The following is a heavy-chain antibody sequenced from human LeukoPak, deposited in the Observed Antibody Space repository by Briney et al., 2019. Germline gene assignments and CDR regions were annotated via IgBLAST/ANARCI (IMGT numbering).Heavy chain of an antibody. CDR3: TKCAGYSFTNDMDV. CDR1: GFTFSSYA. Sequence: PGGPLRLSCAASGFTFSSYAMTWLPQAPGKGLEWVSAVSGSGGTTYHADSVKGRFTISRDNSKHTLFLRMNSLRVEDTAVYYCTKCAGYSFTNDMDVWGRGTTVTVSS. J-gene: IGHJ6*03. V-gene: IGHV3-23*01. D-gene: IGHD6-13*01. CDR2: VSGSGGTT.